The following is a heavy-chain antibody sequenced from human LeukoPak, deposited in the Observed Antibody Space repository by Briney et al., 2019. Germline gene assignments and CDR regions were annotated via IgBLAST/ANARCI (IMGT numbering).Heavy chain of an antibody. CDR2: ISHDGGTR. CDR1: GFSFSNFA. CDR3: ARARGRWHLLPLDF. J-gene: IGHJ4*02. Sequence: PGGSLTLPCAASGFSFSNFAIHWVRQAPGKGLEWLAVISHDGGTRHYADSVKGRFTISRDNSNNSLSLQMNSLSAEDTAVYYCARARGRWHLLPLDFWGQGTLVTVSS. D-gene: IGHD1-26*01. V-gene: IGHV3-30*01.